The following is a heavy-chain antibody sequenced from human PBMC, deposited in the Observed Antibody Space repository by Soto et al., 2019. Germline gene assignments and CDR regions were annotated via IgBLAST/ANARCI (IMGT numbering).Heavy chain of an antibody. V-gene: IGHV4-34*01. J-gene: IGHJ4*02. CDR1: GGSLSGYY. D-gene: IGHD5-12*01. CDR2: VKDGGHT. CDR3: AGGQEGVVATH. Sequence: QVQLQQWGAGLLKPSETLSLNCAVTGGSLSGYYWSWIRQPPGKGLEWIGEVKDGGHTNYSPSLRGRVTLSADTSNNQFSLRLSSVTAADTGVYYCAGGQEGVVATHWDQGSLVTVSS.